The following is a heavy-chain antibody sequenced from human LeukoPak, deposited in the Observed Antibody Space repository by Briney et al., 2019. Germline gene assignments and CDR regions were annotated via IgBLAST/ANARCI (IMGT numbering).Heavy chain of an antibody. D-gene: IGHD2-2*01. CDR3: ARGGYCSSSSCYGDDAFDI. CDR1: DGSISNYY. J-gene: IGHJ3*02. Sequence: PSETLSLTCTVSDGSISNYYWSWIRQSPGEGLEWIGYIYYSGSTNYNPSLMSRVTISVDTPRNQFSLRLSSVTAADTAMYYCARGGYCSSSSCYGDDAFDIWGQGTMVTVSS. V-gene: IGHV4-59*01. CDR2: IYYSGST.